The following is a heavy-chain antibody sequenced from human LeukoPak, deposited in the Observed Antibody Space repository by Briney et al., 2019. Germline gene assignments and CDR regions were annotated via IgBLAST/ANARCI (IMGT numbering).Heavy chain of an antibody. Sequence: PGGSLRLSCAASGFTFSSYAMSWVRQAPGKGLEWVSAISGSGGSTYYADSVKGRFTISRDNSKNTPYLQMNSLRAGDTAVYYCAKDTALVRGADYWGQGTLVTVSS. D-gene: IGHD2-2*01. CDR1: GFTFSSYA. CDR3: AKDTALVRGADY. CDR2: ISGSGGST. V-gene: IGHV3-23*01. J-gene: IGHJ4*02.